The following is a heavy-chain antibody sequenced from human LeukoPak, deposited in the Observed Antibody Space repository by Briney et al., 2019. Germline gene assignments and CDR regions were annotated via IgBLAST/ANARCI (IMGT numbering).Heavy chain of an antibody. CDR2: ISPGGSDT. CDR1: GFTFNSYA. J-gene: IGHJ6*02. Sequence: PGGSLRLSCAASGFTFNSYAMSWVRQAPGKGLEWVSAISPGGSDTYYADSVRGRFTISRDNSKNTLYLQMSSLRAEDSAVYYCAKDRGSGRWLYGMDVWGQGTTVTVSS. V-gene: IGHV3-23*01. D-gene: IGHD3-10*01. CDR3: AKDRGSGRWLYGMDV.